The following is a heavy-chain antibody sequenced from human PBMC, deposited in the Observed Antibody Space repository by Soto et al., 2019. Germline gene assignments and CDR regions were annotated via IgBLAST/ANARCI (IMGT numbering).Heavy chain of an antibody. V-gene: IGHV1-69*13. CDR1: GGTFSIYA. CDR2: IIPIFGTA. Sequence: SVKVSCKASGGTFSIYAISWVRQAPGQGLEWMGGIIPIFGTANYAQKFQGRVTITADESTSTAYMELSSLRSEDTAVYYCARGGITMVRGVQYYYYYGMDVWGQGTTVTVSS. CDR3: ARGGITMVRGVQYYYYYGMDV. J-gene: IGHJ6*02. D-gene: IGHD3-10*01.